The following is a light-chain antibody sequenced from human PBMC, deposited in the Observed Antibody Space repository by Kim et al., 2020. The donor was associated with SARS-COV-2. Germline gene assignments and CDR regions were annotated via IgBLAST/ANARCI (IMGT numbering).Light chain of an antibody. V-gene: IGLV2-11*03. J-gene: IGLJ2*01. CDR1: RSDVGAYNY. CDR2: NVS. Sequence: QSVTISCTGTRSDVGAYNYVSWYQQHPGKAPKLMFYNVSKRPSGVPDRFSASKSGNTASLTISGLQAEDEADYYCCSYAGSYTFGVFGGGTQLTVL. CDR3: CSYAGSYTFGV.